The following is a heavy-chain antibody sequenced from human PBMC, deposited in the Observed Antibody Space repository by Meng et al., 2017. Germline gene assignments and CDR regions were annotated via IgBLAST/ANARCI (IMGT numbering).Heavy chain of an antibody. Sequence: SVKVSCKGSGFTFTSSAVQWVRQARGQRLEWIGWIVVGSGNTNYAQKFQERVTITRDMSTSTAYMELSSLRSEDTAVYYCAAFGIVGATPPDYWGQGTLVTVSS. CDR1: GFTFTSSA. D-gene: IGHD1-26*01. V-gene: IGHV1-58*01. J-gene: IGHJ4*02. CDR2: IVVGSGNT. CDR3: AAFGIVGATPPDY.